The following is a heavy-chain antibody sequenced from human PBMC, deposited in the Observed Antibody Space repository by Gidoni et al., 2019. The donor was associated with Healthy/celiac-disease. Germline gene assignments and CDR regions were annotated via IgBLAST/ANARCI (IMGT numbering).Heavy chain of an antibody. D-gene: IGHD5-12*01. CDR1: GFTFSSYA. V-gene: IGHV3-23*04. J-gene: IGHJ1*01. Sequence: EVHLVESGGGLVQPGGSLRLSCAASGFTFSSYAMSWVRQAPGKGLEWVSAISGSGGSTYYADSVKGRFTISRDNSKNTLYLQMNSLRAEDTAVYYCATLVEMATISHEYFQHWGQGTLVTVSS. CDR2: ISGSGGST. CDR3: ATLVEMATISHEYFQH.